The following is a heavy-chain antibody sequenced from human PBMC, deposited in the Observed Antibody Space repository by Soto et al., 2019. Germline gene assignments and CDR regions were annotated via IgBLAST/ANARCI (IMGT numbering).Heavy chain of an antibody. CDR1: GYDFTNYG. CDR2: IRVYNGDT. J-gene: IGHJ4*02. Sequence: QVQLVQSGAEVKKTGASVKVSCKSSGYDFTNYGITWVRQAPGQGLDWVGWIRVYNGDTKYAQKFQGRVTLTTDTSTTTAYMELRSLRSDDTAVYYCAQGDRSPNYWGQGTLVTVSS. CDR3: AQGDRSPNY. D-gene: IGHD1-26*01. V-gene: IGHV1-18*01.